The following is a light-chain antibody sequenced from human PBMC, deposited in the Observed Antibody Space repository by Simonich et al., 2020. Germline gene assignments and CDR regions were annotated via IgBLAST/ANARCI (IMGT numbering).Light chain of an antibody. CDR2: WAS. J-gene: IGKJ1*01. CDR3: QQYYSTPLT. CDR1: QSVLYSSNNKNN. Sequence: DIVMTQSPDSLAVSLGERATINCKSSQSVLYSSNNKNNLAWYQQKPGQPPKLLIYWASTRESGVPERFSGSGSGTDFTLTISSLQAEDVAVYYCQQYYSTPLTFGQGTKVEIK. V-gene: IGKV4-1*01.